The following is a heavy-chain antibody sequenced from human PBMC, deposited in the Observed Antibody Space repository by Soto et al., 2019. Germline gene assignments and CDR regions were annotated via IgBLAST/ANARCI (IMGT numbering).Heavy chain of an antibody. J-gene: IGHJ4*02. D-gene: IGHD5-12*01. V-gene: IGHV3-23*01. Sequence: GGSLRLSCAASGFTFSEYAMSWVRQAPGKGLEWVSVIGGDGGSPNYADSVRGRFTISRDDSRNTLNLQMNSLRAEDTAIYFCATTKGYIDPFDLWGQGTLVTVSS. CDR2: IGGDGGSP. CDR1: GFTFSEYA. CDR3: ATTKGYIDPFDL.